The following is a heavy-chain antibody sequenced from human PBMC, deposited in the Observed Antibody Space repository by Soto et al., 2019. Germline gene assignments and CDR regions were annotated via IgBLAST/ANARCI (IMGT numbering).Heavy chain of an antibody. Sequence: QVQLQESGPGLVKPSQTLSLTCTVSGGSISSGGYYWSWIRQHPGKGLEWIGYIYYSGSTYYNPSLNSRVTISVDPSKNQFSLKLSSVTAADTAVYYCARFAVMISFIDYWGQGTLVTVST. V-gene: IGHV4-31*03. D-gene: IGHD3-10*01. CDR1: GGSISSGGYY. CDR2: IYYSGST. CDR3: ARFAVMISFIDY. J-gene: IGHJ4*02.